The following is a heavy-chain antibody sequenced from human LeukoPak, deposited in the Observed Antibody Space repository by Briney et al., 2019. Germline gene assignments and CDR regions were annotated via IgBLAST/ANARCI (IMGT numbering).Heavy chain of an antibody. CDR1: GFTFSSYA. J-gene: IGHJ4*02. Sequence: PPGGSLRLSCAASGFTFSSYAMSWVRQATGKGLEWVSAISGSGGSTYYADSVKGGFTISRDNSKNTLYLQMNSLRAEDTAVYYCAKGSDILTGFPNYWGQGTLVTVSS. V-gene: IGHV3-23*01. CDR2: ISGSGGST. CDR3: AKGSDILTGFPNY. D-gene: IGHD3-9*01.